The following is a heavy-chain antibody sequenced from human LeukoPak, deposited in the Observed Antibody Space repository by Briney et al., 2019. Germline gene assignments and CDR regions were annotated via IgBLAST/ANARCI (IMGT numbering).Heavy chain of an antibody. CDR2: IYTSGST. CDR1: GYSIISSYY. CDR3: AREITMVRGVITNWSDP. Sequence: PSETLSLTCAVSGYSIISSYYWSWIRQPAGKGLEWIGRIYTSGSTNYNPSLKSRVTMSVDTSKNQFSLKLSSVTAADKAVYYCAREITMVRGVITNWSDPWGQGTLVTVSS. V-gene: IGHV4-4*07. J-gene: IGHJ5*02. D-gene: IGHD3-10*01.